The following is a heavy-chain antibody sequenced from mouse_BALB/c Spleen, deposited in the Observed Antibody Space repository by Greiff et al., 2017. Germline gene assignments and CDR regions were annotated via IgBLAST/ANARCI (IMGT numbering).Heavy chain of an antibody. V-gene: IGHV2-9*02. J-gene: IGHJ2*01. D-gene: IGHD1-1*02. CDR3: ARAPHGYFGY. CDR1: GFSLTSYG. Sequence: QVQLKESGPGLVAPSQSLSITCTVSGFSLTSYGVHWVRQPPGKGLEWLGVIWAGGSTNYNSALMSRLSINKDNSKSQVLLKMNSLQTDDTAMYYCARAPHGYFGYWGQGTTLTVSA. CDR2: IWAGGST.